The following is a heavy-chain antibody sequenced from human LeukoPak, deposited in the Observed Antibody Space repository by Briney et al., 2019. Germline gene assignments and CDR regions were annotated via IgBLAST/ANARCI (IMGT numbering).Heavy chain of an antibody. CDR3: AKDRIPLWPNWFDP. CDR1: GFTFSSYG. J-gene: IGHJ5*02. D-gene: IGHD5-18*01. CDR2: ISYDGSNK. V-gene: IGHV3-30*18. Sequence: GRSLRLSCAASGFTFSSYGMHWVRQAPGKGLEWVAVISYDGSNKYYADSVKGRFTISRDNSKNTLYLQMNSLRAEDTAVYYCAKDRIPLWPNWFDPWGQGTLVTVSS.